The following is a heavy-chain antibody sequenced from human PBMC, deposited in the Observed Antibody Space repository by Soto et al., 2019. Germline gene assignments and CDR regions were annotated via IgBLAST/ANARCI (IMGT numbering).Heavy chain of an antibody. D-gene: IGHD2-8*01. CDR1: GGSFSGYY. CDR2: INHSGST. CDR3: ARRRQLMVYAIWWFDP. J-gene: IGHJ5*02. Sequence: SETLSLTCAVYGGSFSGYYWSWIRQPPGKGLEWIGEINHSGSTNYNPSLKSRVTISVDTSKNQFSLKLSSVTAADTAVYYCARRRQLMVYAIWWFDPWGQGTLVTVSS. V-gene: IGHV4-34*01.